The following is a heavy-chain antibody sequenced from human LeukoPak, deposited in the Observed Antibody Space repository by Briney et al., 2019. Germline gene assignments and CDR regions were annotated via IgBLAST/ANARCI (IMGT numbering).Heavy chain of an antibody. J-gene: IGHJ4*02. CDR1: GGSISSYY. Sequence: PPETLSLTCTVSGGSISSYYWSWIRQPPGKGLEWIGYIYYSGSTNYNPSLKSRVTISVDTSKNQFSLKLSSVTAADTAVYYCARAGYCSGGSCPMFYWGQGTLVTVSS. CDR2: IYYSGST. V-gene: IGHV4-59*12. CDR3: ARAGYCSGGSCPMFY. D-gene: IGHD2-15*01.